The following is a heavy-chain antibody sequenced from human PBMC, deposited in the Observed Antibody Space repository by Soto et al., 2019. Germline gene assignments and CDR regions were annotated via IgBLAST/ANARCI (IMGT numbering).Heavy chain of an antibody. V-gene: IGHV1-69*01. CDR1: GCTFSSYA. D-gene: IGHD3-10*01. Sequence: VNVSFKSSGCTFSSYAISWVRQAPGQGLEWIGGIIPIFGTANYXXKFQGRFXXTADESTSTAXMELIXLRSEPAAVYYCARVLRPRGCWFDPWCQGTLVTVSS. J-gene: IGHJ5*02. CDR2: IIPIFGTA. CDR3: ARVLRPRGCWFDP.